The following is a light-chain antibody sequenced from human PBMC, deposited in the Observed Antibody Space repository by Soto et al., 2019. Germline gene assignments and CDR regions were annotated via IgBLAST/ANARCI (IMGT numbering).Light chain of an antibody. CDR3: QQRSNWPT. Sequence: ETVLTHSPATLSLSPGERATLSFRASQSVSRSLVWYQQKPGQAPRLLIYDASNRATGIPARFSGSGSGTDFTLTISSLEPEDFAVYYCQQRSNWPTFGGGTKVDNK. J-gene: IGKJ4*01. V-gene: IGKV3-11*01. CDR2: DAS. CDR1: QSVSRS.